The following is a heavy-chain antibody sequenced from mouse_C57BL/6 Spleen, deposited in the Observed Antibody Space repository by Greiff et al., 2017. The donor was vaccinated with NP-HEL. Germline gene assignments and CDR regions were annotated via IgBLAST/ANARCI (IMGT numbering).Heavy chain of an antibody. D-gene: IGHD2-5*01. CDR3: ARDSYNNRYYYAKGD. J-gene: IGHJ4*01. Sequence: VQLQQSGPGLVKPSQSLSLTCSVTGYSITSGYYWNWIRQFPGNKLEWMGYISYDGSNNYNPSLRNRTSITRDTSKNQFFLKLNSVTTKDTATYYCARDSYNNRYYYAKGDWGKGASVTVAS. CDR2: ISYDGSN. CDR1: GYSITSGYY. V-gene: IGHV3-6*01.